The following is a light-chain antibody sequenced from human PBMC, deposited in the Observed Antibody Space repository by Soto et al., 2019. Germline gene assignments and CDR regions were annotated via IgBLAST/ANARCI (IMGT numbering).Light chain of an antibody. CDR3: QQYNSYSPWT. V-gene: IGKV1-5*01. J-gene: IGKJ1*01. CDR2: GAS. Sequence: DIQMTQSPSTLSASVGDSVTITCRASQSLNNWLAGYQQKPAEAXTLXIYGASSLESGVPSRFSGSGFGTEFTLTITSLQPDDFATYYGQQYNSYSPWTFGQGTKVDIK. CDR1: QSLNNW.